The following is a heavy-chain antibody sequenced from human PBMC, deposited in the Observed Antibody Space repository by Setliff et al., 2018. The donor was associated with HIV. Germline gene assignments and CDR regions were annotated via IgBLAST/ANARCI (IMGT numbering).Heavy chain of an antibody. V-gene: IGHV1-69*10. CDR3: ATGWSEDPTLLQVEYFQH. CDR2: IIPMRNIA. Sequence: VKVSCKSSGGTFASHVFSWVRQAPGQGLQWMGGIIPMRNIAKYAQQFQDRVTMTADKSTTTAYMELRSLTSEDTAVYYCATGWSEDPTLLQVEYFQHWGQGTLVTVSS. CDR1: GGTFASHV. D-gene: IGHD1-1*01. J-gene: IGHJ1*01.